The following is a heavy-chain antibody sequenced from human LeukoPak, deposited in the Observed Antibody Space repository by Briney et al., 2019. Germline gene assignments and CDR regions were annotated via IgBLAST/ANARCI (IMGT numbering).Heavy chain of an antibody. D-gene: IGHD3-3*01. Sequence: PGGSLRLSCAASGFTFDDYGMSWVRQAPGKGLEWVSGINWNGGSTGYADSVKGRFTISRDNAKNSLYLQINSLRAEDTALYYCATESVTIFGVGTYFDYWGQGTLVTVSS. CDR3: ATESVTIFGVGTYFDY. CDR1: GFTFDDYG. V-gene: IGHV3-20*04. J-gene: IGHJ4*02. CDR2: INWNGGST.